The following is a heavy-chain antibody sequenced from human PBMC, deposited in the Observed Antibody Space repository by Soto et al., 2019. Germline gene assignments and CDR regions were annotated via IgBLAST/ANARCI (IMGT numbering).Heavy chain of an antibody. D-gene: IGHD3-10*01. J-gene: IGHJ5*02. CDR3: ARDQTYYGSGSYFNWFDP. V-gene: IGHV4-31*03. CDR1: GGSISSGGYY. Sequence: TLSLTCTVSGGSISSGGYYWSWIRQHPGKGLEWIGYIYYSGSTYYNPSLKSRVTISVDTSKNQFSLKLSSVTAADTAVYYCARDQTYYGSGSYFNWFDPWGQGTLVTVSS. CDR2: IYYSGST.